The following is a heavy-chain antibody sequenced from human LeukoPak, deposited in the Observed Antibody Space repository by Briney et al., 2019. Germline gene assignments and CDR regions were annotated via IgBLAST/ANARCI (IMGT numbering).Heavy chain of an antibody. D-gene: IGHD2-2*01. Sequence: SETLSLTCAVYGGSFSGYYWSWIRQPPGKGLEWIGEINHSGSTNYNPSLKSRVTISVDTSKNQFSLKLSSVTAADTAVYYCARKGYCSSTSCYPNWFDPWGQGTLVTVSS. V-gene: IGHV4-34*01. CDR1: GGSFSGYY. CDR3: ARKGYCSSTSCYPNWFDP. J-gene: IGHJ5*02. CDR2: INHSGST.